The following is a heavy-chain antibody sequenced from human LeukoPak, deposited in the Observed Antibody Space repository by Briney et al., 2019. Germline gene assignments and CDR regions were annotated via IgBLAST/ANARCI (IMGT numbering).Heavy chain of an antibody. J-gene: IGHJ6*02. V-gene: IGHV4-30-4*01. CDR2: IYYSGRT. Sequence: SETLSLTCTVSGGSIGSGDYYWSWIRQPPGKGLEWIGYIYYSGRTSYDPSLKSRVTISVDTSKNQFSLKLSSVTAADTAVYYCARAGYPSGWTYYYYGLDVWGQGTTVTVSS. D-gene: IGHD3-10*01. CDR1: GGSIGSGDYY. CDR3: ARAGYPSGWTYYYYGLDV.